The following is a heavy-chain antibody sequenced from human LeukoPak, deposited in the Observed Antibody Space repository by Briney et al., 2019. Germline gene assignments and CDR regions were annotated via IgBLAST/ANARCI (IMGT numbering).Heavy chain of an antibody. CDR1: GFIFDDYA. V-gene: IGHV3-9*01. CDR2: ISWNSGNI. CDR3: AKGNDILTGYYKGDGFYI. Sequence: GGSLRLSCAASGFIFDDYAMHWVRQAPGKGLEWVSGISWNSGNIGYADSVKGRFTISRDNAKNSLYLQMNSLRAEDTALYYCAKGNDILTGYYKGDGFYIWGQGTMVTVSS. D-gene: IGHD3-9*01. J-gene: IGHJ3*02.